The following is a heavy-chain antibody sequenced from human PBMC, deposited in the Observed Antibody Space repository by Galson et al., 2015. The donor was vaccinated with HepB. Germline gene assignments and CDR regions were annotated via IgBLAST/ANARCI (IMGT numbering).Heavy chain of an antibody. CDR3: ARRYSNHAFDI. CDR2: IIPIFGIA. D-gene: IGHD4-11*01. V-gene: IGHV1-69*13. J-gene: IGHJ3*02. Sequence: SVKVSCKASGGTFSSYAISWVRQAPGQGLEWMGGIIPIFGIANYAQKFQGRVTITADESTSTAYMELSSLRSEDAAVYYCARRYSNHAFDIWGQGTMVTVSS. CDR1: GGTFSSYA.